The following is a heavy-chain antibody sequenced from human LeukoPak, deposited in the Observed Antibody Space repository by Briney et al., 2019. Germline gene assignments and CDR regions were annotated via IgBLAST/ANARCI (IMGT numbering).Heavy chain of an antibody. CDR1: GASISSGY. V-gene: IGHV4-59*08. CDR3: ATNRAGTYDRPFEI. D-gene: IGHD1-26*01. J-gene: IGHJ3*02. Sequence: SETLSLTCTVSGASISSGYWSWIRQPPGKGLEWIGYIYGSGNTNYNPSLKSRVTMSIDTSKNQFSLELSSVTATDTAVYFCATNRAGTYDRPFEIWGQGTMVTVSS. CDR2: IYGSGNT.